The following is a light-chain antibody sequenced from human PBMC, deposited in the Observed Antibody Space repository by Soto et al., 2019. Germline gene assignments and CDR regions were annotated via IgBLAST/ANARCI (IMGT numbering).Light chain of an antibody. CDR2: SNN. CDR3: AAWDDSLNGYV. CDR1: SSNIGSNN. J-gene: IGLJ1*01. Sequence: QSVLTQPPSASGTPGQRVTISCSGSSSNIGSNNVNWYQQLPGTAPKLLIYSNNQRPSGVPDRFSGSKSGTSASLAISGLPSEDEADYYCAAWDDSLNGYVFGSGTKLTVL. V-gene: IGLV1-44*01.